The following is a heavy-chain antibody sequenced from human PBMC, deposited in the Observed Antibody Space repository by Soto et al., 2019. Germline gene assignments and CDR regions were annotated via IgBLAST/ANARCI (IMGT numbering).Heavy chain of an antibody. J-gene: IGHJ4*02. V-gene: IGHV4-59*11. CDR1: GGSIDSHY. Sequence: SETLSLTCTVSGGSIDSHYWSWIRQPPGRGLELVGFLYHNGDINYNPSLKSRVTISVDTSQNQFSLKMSSVTAADTAVYYGARGIPGIWYFDYWGQGALVTVSS. CDR2: LYHNGDI. D-gene: IGHD5-18*01. CDR3: ARGIPGIWYFDY.